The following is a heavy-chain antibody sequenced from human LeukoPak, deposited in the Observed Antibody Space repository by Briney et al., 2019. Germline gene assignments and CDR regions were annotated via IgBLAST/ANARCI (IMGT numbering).Heavy chain of an antibody. V-gene: IGHV3-53*04. J-gene: IGHJ6*02. CDR3: ARAPITMVRGVEAYYYYGMDV. D-gene: IGHD3-10*01. Sequence: GGSLRLSCAASGVTVSSNYMSWVRQAPGKGLEWVSVIYSGGSTYYADSVKGRFTISRHNSKNTLYLQMNSLRAEDTAVYYCARAPITMVRGVEAYYYYGMDVWGQGTTVTVSS. CDR2: IYSGGST. CDR1: GVTVSSNY.